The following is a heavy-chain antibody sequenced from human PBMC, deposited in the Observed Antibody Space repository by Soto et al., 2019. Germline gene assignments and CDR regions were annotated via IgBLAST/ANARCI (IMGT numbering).Heavy chain of an antibody. CDR3: ARGLTPSLGFLEWTYARGGMDV. J-gene: IGHJ6*02. D-gene: IGHD3-3*01. CDR2: ISAYNGNT. V-gene: IGHV1-18*01. Sequence: GASVKVSCKASGYTFTSYGISWVRQAPGQGLEWMGWISAYNGNTNYAQKLQGRVTMTTDTSTSTAYMELRSLRSDDTAVYYCARGLTPSLGFLEWTYARGGMDVWGQGTTVTVSS. CDR1: GYTFTSYG.